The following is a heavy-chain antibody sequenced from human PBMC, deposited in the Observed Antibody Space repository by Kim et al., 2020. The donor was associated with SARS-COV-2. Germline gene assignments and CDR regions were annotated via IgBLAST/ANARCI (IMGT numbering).Heavy chain of an antibody. D-gene: IGHD4-17*01. CDR3: ARDRNRDYGDYYDAFDI. Sequence: GGSLRLSCAASGCTFSSYSMNWVRQAPGKGLEWVSSISSSSSYIYYADSVKGRFTISRDNAKNSLYLQMNSLRAEDTAVYYCARDRNRDYGDYYDAFDIWGQGTMVTVSS. V-gene: IGHV3-21*01. J-gene: IGHJ3*02. CDR1: GCTFSSYS. CDR2: ISSSSSYI.